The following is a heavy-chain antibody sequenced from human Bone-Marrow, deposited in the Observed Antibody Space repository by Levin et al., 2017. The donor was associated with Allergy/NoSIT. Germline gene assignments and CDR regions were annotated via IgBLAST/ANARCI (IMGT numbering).Heavy chain of an antibody. V-gene: IGHV4-4*02. CDR1: GGSISSSNW. Sequence: SETLSLTCAVSGGSISSSNWWSWVRQPPGKGLEWIGEIYHSGSTNYNPSLKSRVTISVDKSKNQFSLKLSSVTAADTAVYYCASRAWFGEGKGYYGMDVWGQGTTVTVSS. D-gene: IGHD3-10*01. CDR2: IYHSGST. J-gene: IGHJ6*02. CDR3: ASRAWFGEGKGYYGMDV.